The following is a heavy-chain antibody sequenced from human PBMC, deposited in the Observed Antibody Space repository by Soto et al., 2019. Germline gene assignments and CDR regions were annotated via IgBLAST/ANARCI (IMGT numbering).Heavy chain of an antibody. Sequence: SETLSLTCIVSGGSLSSYSWSWIRQPPGKGLEWIGNIFYSGTTNYNPSLKSRVIISLGTSKNQFSLRLSSMTAADTAVYYCARLVVDAFDIWGQGTMVTVSS. CDR3: ARLVVDAFDI. CDR2: IFYSGTT. J-gene: IGHJ3*02. CDR1: GGSLSSYS. D-gene: IGHD2-15*01. V-gene: IGHV4-59*08.